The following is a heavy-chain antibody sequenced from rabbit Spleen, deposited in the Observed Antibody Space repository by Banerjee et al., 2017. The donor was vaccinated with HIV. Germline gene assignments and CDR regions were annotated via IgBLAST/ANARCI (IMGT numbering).Heavy chain of an antibody. CDR2: IDPIFGST. V-gene: IGHV1S7*01. Sequence: QLGEPGGGLVQPGGSLKLSCKASGFDLSSYYMSWDRQAPGEGLEWIGYIDPIFGSTYYARWVNAQFTISSHNAQITLYLHLNSLTAAGTAAYFCARGGGLWGQGTLVTVS. J-gene: IGHJ4*01. CDR1: GFDLSSYY. CDR3: ARGGGL.